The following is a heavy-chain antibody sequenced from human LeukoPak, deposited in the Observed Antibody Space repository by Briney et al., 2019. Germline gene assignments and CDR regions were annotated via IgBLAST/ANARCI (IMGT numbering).Heavy chain of an antibody. CDR3: AKDGSYYGSGSGVYYYYGMDV. CDR2: ISGSGGST. CDR1: GFTFSSYA. D-gene: IGHD3-10*01. J-gene: IGHJ6*02. Sequence: TGGSLRLSCAASGFTFSSYAMSWVRQAPGKGLEWVSAISGSGGSTYYADSVKGRFTISRDNSKNTLYLQMNSLRAEDTAVYYCAKDGSYYGSGSGVYYYYGMDVWGQGTTVTVSS. V-gene: IGHV3-23*01.